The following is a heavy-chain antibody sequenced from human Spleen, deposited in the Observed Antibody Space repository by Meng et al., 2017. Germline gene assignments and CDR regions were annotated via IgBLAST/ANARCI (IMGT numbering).Heavy chain of an antibody. CDR2: INHSGST. J-gene: IGHJ4*02. Sequence: QLQLQQLGAGLLTPSETLSLTCVVSGVSFSDYYWSWIRQPPGKGLEWIGEINHSGSTNYNPSLESRATISVDTSQNNLSLKLSSVTAADSAVYYCARGPTTMAHDFDYWGQGTLVTVSS. CDR1: GVSFSDYY. V-gene: IGHV4-34*01. D-gene: IGHD4-11*01. CDR3: ARGPTTMAHDFDY.